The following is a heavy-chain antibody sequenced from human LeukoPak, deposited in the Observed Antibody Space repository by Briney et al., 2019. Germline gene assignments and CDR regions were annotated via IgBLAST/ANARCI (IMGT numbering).Heavy chain of an antibody. Sequence: PGGPLRLSCAASGFTFSSYSMNWVRQAPGKGLEWVSYISSSRSTIYYADSVKGRFTISRDNAKNSLYLQMNSLRAEDTAVYYCASERRDGYNSEIYWGQGTLVTVCS. CDR2: ISSSRSTI. CDR1: GFTFSSYS. J-gene: IGHJ4*02. D-gene: IGHD5-24*01. CDR3: ASERRDGYNSEIY. V-gene: IGHV3-48*01.